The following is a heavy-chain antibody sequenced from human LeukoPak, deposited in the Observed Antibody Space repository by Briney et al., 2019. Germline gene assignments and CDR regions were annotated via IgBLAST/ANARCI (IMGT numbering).Heavy chain of an antibody. CDR1: GGSFSGYY. D-gene: IGHD2-2*01. Sequence: SETLSLTCAVYGGSFSGYYWSWIRQPPGKGLEWIGEINHSGSTNYNPSLKSRVTISVDTFKNQFSLKLSSVTAADTAVYYCARLDCSSTSCSEYNWFDPWGQGTLVTVSS. V-gene: IGHV4-34*01. CDR3: ARLDCSSTSCSEYNWFDP. CDR2: INHSGST. J-gene: IGHJ5*02.